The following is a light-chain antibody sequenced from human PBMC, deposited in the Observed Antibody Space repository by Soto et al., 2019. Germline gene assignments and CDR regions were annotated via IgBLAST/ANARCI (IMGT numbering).Light chain of an antibody. CDR1: SSDVGGYNY. Sequence: QSALTQPASVSGSPGQSITISCTGTSSDVGGYNYVSWYQQHPGKAPKLMIYDVSNRPSGVSNPFSGSKSGNTASLTISGIPTEDEADYYCSSYTRSSTLVFGGGTKLPVL. CDR2: DVS. CDR3: SSYTRSSTLV. V-gene: IGLV2-14*01. J-gene: IGLJ2*01.